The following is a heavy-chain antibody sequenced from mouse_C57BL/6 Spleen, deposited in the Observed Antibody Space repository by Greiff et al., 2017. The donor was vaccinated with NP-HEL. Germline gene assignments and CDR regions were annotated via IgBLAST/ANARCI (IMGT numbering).Heavy chain of an antibody. J-gene: IGHJ4*01. CDR1: GYAFSSYW. V-gene: IGHV1-80*01. CDR2: IYPGDGDT. CDR3: ARFYDYDRDYAMDY. D-gene: IGHD2-4*01. Sequence: QVQLQQSGAELVKPGASVKISCKASGYAFSSYWMNWVKQRPGKGLEWIGQIYPGDGDTNYNGKLKGKATLTADKSSSTAYMQLSSLTSEDSAVYFCARFYDYDRDYAMDYWGQGTSVTVSS.